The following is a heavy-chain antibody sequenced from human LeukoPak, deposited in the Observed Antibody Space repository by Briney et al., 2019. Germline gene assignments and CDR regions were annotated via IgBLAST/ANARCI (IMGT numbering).Heavy chain of an antibody. CDR2: INHSGST. CDR1: GGSISSSSYY. J-gene: IGHJ6*03. Sequence: SETLSLTCTVSGGSISSSSYYWSWIRQPPGKGLEWIGEINHSGSTNYNPSLKSRVTISVDTSKNQFSLKLSSVTAADTAVYYCVRGRSYYYMDVWGKGTTVTVSS. D-gene: IGHD1-14*01. CDR3: VRGRSYYYMDV. V-gene: IGHV4-39*07.